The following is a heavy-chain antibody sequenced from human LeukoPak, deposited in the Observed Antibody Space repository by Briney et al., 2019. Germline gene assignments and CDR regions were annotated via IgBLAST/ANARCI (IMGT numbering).Heavy chain of an antibody. V-gene: IGHV3-30*03. CDR3: ARDWGASGWYNWFDP. Sequence: PGGSLRLSCATSGFTLSSYCMHWVRQAPGKGLDWVAIIAHDGVNKYYTDSVKGRFTISRDNSGNALFLQKNNLRTEDTAVYYCARDWGASGWYNWFDPWGQGTLVTVSS. CDR1: GFTLSSYC. J-gene: IGHJ5*02. D-gene: IGHD6-19*01. CDR2: IAHDGVNK.